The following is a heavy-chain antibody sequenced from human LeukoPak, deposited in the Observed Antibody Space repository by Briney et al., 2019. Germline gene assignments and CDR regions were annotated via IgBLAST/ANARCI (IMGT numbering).Heavy chain of an antibody. J-gene: IGHJ4*02. CDR3: ATDFYYGSGSEKVFDY. D-gene: IGHD3-10*01. CDR1: GYTFTSYY. Sequence: ASVKVSCKASGYTFTSYYMHWVRQAPGKGLEWMGGFDPEDGETIYAQKFQGRVTMTEDTSTDTAYMELSSLRSEDTAVYYCATDFYYGSGSEKVFDYWGQGTLVTVSS. CDR2: FDPEDGET. V-gene: IGHV1-24*01.